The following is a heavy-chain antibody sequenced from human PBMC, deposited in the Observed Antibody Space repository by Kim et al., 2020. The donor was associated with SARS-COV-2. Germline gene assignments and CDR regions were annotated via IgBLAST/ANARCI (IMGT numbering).Heavy chain of an antibody. CDR3: TSGLRFLEWLLEPPSDY. CDR1: GFTFGDYA. V-gene: IGHV3-49*04. CDR2: IRSKAYGGTT. Sequence: GGSLRLSCTASGFTFGDYAMSWVRQAPGKGLEWVGFIRSKAYGGTTEYAASVKGRFTISRDDSKSIAYLQMNSLKTEDTAVYYCTSGLRFLEWLLEPPSDYWGQGTLVTVSS. J-gene: IGHJ4*02. D-gene: IGHD3-3*01.